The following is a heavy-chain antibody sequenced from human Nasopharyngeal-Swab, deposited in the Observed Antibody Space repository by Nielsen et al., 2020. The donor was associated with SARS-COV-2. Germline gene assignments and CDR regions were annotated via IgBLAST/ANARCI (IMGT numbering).Heavy chain of an antibody. V-gene: IGHV3-23*01. CDR2: ISGSGGST. CDR3: ARAKVVVVAASDY. Sequence: WIRQPPGKGLEWVSAISGSGGSTYYADSVKGRFTISRDNSKNTLYLQMNSLRAEDTAVCYCARAKVVVVAASDYWSQGTLVTVSS. J-gene: IGHJ4*02. D-gene: IGHD2-15*01.